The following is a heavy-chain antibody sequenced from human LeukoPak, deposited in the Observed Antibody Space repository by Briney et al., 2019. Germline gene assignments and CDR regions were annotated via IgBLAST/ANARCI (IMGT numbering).Heavy chain of an antibody. CDR1: GFTFDDYA. J-gene: IGHJ3*02. D-gene: IGHD3-22*01. CDR3: AKGFSGYYNHDAFDI. CDR2: ISWNSGSI. V-gene: IGHV3-9*01. Sequence: GGSLRLSCAASGFTFDDYAMYWVRQAPRKGLEWVSGISWNSGSIGYADSVKGRFTISRDNAKNSLYLQMNSLRAEDTALYCCAKGFSGYYNHDAFDIWGQGTMVTVSS.